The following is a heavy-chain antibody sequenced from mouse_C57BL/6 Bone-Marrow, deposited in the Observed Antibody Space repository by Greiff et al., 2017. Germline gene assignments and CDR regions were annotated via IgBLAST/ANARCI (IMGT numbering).Heavy chain of an antibody. CDR1: GYTFTSYW. Sequence: QVQLQQPGAELVKPGASVKLSCKASGYTFTSYWMHWVKQRPGRGLEWIGRIDPNRGGTKYNEKFKSKATLTVDKPSSTAYMQLSSLTSEDSAVYYCARRGWYYFDYWGQGTTLTVSS. J-gene: IGHJ2*01. CDR2: IDPNRGGT. CDR3: ARRGWYYFDY. D-gene: IGHD1-1*02. V-gene: IGHV1-72*01.